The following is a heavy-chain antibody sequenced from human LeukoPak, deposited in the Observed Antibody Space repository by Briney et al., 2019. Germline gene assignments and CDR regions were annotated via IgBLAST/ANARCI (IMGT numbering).Heavy chain of an antibody. CDR2: ISSSGGTI. D-gene: IGHD5-24*01. V-gene: IGHV3-48*03. J-gene: IGHJ4*02. CDR1: GFTFSSYE. Sequence: GGSLRLSCAASGFTFSSYEMNWVRQAPGKGLEWVSYISSSGGTIYYADSVKGRFTISRDNAKNSLYLQMNSLGAEDTADYYCARQWLQIDYWGQGTLVTVSS. CDR3: ARQWLQIDY.